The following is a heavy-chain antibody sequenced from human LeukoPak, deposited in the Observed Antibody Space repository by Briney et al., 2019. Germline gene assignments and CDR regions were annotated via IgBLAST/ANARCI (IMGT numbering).Heavy chain of an antibody. Sequence: VSVKVSCKASGYTFTSYGISWVRQAPGQGLEWMGWISAYNGNTNYAQKLQGRVTITTDTSTSTAYMELRSLRSDDTAVYYCARDPIGELLTPEYFQHWGQGTLVTVSS. V-gene: IGHV1-18*01. CDR3: ARDPIGELLTPEYFQH. J-gene: IGHJ1*01. CDR1: GYTFTSYG. D-gene: IGHD1-26*01. CDR2: ISAYNGNT.